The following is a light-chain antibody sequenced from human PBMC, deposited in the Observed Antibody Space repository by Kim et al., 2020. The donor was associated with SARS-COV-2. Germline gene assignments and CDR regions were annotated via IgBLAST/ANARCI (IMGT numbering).Light chain of an antibody. CDR1: ESIDKS. J-gene: IGKJ5*01. V-gene: IGKV1-16*01. Sequence: ESKGDRVNISCRAIESIDKSLAWFQQKPGTAPKCLIYGATTLEPGVPSRFSGHRSETEFTLTINSLQREDFATYYFQQFNAFPSTFGRGTRLEIK. CDR3: QQFNAFPST. CDR2: GAT.